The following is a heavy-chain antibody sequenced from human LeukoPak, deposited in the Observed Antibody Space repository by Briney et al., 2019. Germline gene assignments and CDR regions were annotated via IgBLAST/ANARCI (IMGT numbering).Heavy chain of an antibody. V-gene: IGHV3-23*01. D-gene: IGHD6-6*01. CDR1: GFTFNNYA. J-gene: IGHJ3*02. CDR2: ISGSGPTT. Sequence: GGSLRLSCAASGFTFNNYAMSWVRQAPGKGLEWVSVISGSGPTTYYADSVKGRFTISRDNSKNTLFLLMNGLRAEDTAVYYCARDHREYSSSYDAFDIWGQGTMVTVSS. CDR3: ARDHREYSSSYDAFDI.